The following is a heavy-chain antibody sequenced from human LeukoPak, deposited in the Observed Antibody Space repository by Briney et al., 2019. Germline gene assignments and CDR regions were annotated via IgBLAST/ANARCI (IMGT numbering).Heavy chain of an antibody. CDR1: GFTFSSYW. V-gene: IGHV3-74*01. CDR3: ANLGQGRPKQWLVHDGDLYYFDY. D-gene: IGHD6-19*01. J-gene: IGHJ4*02. CDR2: INSDGSTT. Sequence: PGGSLRLSCAASGFTFSSYWMHWVRQAPGKGLVWVSRINSDGSTTSYADSVKGRFTISRDNAKNTLYLQMNSLRAEDTAVYYCANLGQGRPKQWLVHDGDLYYFDYWGQGTLVTVSS.